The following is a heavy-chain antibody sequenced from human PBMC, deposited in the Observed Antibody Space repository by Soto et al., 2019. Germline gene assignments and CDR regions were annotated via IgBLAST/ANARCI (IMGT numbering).Heavy chain of an antibody. D-gene: IGHD3-22*01. CDR3: TRGMSYYYY. Sequence: GGSLRLSCVASGFTFSTYWMSWFRQAPGKELEWVANIKPDGSAKDYVDSVKGRFIISRDNAKNSLYLQMNSLRDEDTAVYYCTRGMSYYYYWGQGTLVTVSS. V-gene: IGHV3-7*04. CDR2: IKPDGSAK. J-gene: IGHJ4*02. CDR1: GFTFSTYW.